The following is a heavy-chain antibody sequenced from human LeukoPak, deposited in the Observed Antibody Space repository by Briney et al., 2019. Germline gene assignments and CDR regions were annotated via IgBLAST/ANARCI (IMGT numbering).Heavy chain of an antibody. V-gene: IGHV5-51*01. D-gene: IGHD3-22*01. J-gene: IGHJ5*02. CDR1: GYSFTSYW. CDR3: ARHVGSGDSSGYYFPWFDP. Sequence: GESLKISRKGSGYSFTSYWIGWVRQMPGKGLEWMGIIYPGDSDTRYSPSFQGQVTISADKSISTAYLQWSSLKASGTAMYYCARHVGSGDSSGYYFPWFDPWGQGTLVTVSS. CDR2: IYPGDSDT.